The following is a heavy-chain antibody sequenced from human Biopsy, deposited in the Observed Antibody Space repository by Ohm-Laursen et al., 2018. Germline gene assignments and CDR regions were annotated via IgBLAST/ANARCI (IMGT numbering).Heavy chain of an antibody. CDR2: ISRSGSII. Sequence: SLRLSCTASGFTFSDYYMSWVRQAPGQGLEWLSYISRSGSIIDYADSVKGRFTISRDNAQNTLYLQMNSLRADDTAEYYCARDWGGDYGGNIDYYYFYGMDVWGQGTTVTVSS. J-gene: IGHJ6*02. D-gene: IGHD4-23*01. CDR3: ARDWGGDYGGNIDYYYFYGMDV. V-gene: IGHV3-11*01. CDR1: GFTFSDYY.